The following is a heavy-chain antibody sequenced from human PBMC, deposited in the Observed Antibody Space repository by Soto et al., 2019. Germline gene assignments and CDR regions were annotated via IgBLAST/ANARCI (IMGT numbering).Heavy chain of an antibody. CDR2: ISSSSSYI. Sequence: PGGSLRLSCAASGFTFSDYYMSWIRQAPGKRQKWVSSISSSSSYIYYADSVKGRFTVSREGAKNSLYLQMNSLTAGYMAVYYCAKGPHSASGYYYMDVWGKGTTVTVSS. D-gene: IGHD3-10*01. V-gene: IGHV3-11*06. J-gene: IGHJ6*03. CDR3: AKGPHSASGYYYMDV. CDR1: GFTFSDYY.